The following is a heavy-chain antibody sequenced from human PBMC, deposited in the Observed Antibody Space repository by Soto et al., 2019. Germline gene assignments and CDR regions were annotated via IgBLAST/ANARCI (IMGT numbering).Heavy chain of an antibody. CDR1: GGSVSSRSYY. CDR3: ARGLVFGVAIPLLES. Sequence: PSETLSLTCTVSGGSVSSRSYYWSWIRQPPGKGLEWIGHMYYSGTTNYQPSLKSRVTISADTSQNQFSLKLSSVSAADTAVYYCARGLVFGVAIPLLESCGQGTMLTVYS. J-gene: IGHJ5*02. V-gene: IGHV4-61*01. CDR2: MYYSGTT. D-gene: IGHD3-3*01.